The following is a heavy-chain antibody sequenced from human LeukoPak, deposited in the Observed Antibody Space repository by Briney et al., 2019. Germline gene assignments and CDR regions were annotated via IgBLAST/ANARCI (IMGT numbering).Heavy chain of an antibody. CDR2: IYPGDSDT. CDR1: GYTFTSYW. Sequence: GASVKVSCKASGYTFTSYWIGWVRQMPGKGLEWMGIIYPGDSDTRYSPSFQGQVTISADKSISTAYLQWSSLKASDTAMYYCARLSYYYGSGGYYYYYMDVWGKGTTVTVSS. CDR3: ARLSYYYGSGGYYYYYMDV. V-gene: IGHV5-51*01. D-gene: IGHD3-10*01. J-gene: IGHJ6*03.